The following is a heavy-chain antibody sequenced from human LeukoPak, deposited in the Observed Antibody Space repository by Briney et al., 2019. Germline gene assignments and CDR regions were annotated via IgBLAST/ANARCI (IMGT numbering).Heavy chain of an antibody. CDR2: ISSSSSTI. CDR1: GFTFSSYS. CDR3: ARAYGAFDI. D-gene: IGHD4-17*01. J-gene: IGHJ3*02. V-gene: IGHV3-48*01. Sequence: GGSLRLSCAASGFTFSSYSMNWVRQAPGKGLEWVSYISSSSSTIYYVDSVKGRFTISRDNAKNSLYLQMNSLRAEDTAVYYCARAYGAFDIWGQGTMVTVSS.